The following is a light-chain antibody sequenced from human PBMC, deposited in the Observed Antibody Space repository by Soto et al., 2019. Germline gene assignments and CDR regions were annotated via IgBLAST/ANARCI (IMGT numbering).Light chain of an antibody. CDR2: KAS. Sequence: DIPMTQSPSTLSASVGDRVTITCLASQRISSWLAWYQQKPGKAPNLLIYKASTLVSGVPSRFSGGGSGTEFTLTIISLQPDDFASYYCQQHSSSSPYTFGQGTKLEIQ. V-gene: IGKV1-5*03. CDR1: QRISSW. CDR3: QQHSSSSPYT. J-gene: IGKJ2*01.